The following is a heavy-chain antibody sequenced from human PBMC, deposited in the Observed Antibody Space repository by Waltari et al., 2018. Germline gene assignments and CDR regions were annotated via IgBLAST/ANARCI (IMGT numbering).Heavy chain of an antibody. V-gene: IGHV3-48*03. Sequence: EVQLVESGGGLVQPGGSLRLSCAASVFTFSSYEMNWVRQAPVNGLEWVSYISSSGSTIYYADSVKGRFTISRDNAKNSLYLQMNSLRAEDTAVYYCARDLAPDTAMVSGYYYYGMDVWGQGTTVTVSS. D-gene: IGHD5-18*01. CDR1: VFTFSSYE. CDR2: ISSSGSTI. CDR3: ARDLAPDTAMVSGYYYYGMDV. J-gene: IGHJ6*02.